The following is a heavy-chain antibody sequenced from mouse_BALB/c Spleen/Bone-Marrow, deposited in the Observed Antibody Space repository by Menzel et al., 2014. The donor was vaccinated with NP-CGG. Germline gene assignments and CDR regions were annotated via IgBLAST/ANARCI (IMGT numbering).Heavy chain of an antibody. J-gene: IGHJ2*01. CDR1: GYIFTSYV. V-gene: IGHV1-14*01. CDR3: AREGWLLRFDY. Sequence: LVESGPELVKPGTSVEMSCKASGYIFTSYVMDWVKQKPGQGLEWIGYINPYNDVTNYNEKFKGKATLTSDKSSSTAYMEVSSLTSEDSAVYYCAREGWLLRFDYWGQGTTLTVSS. CDR2: INPYNDVT. D-gene: IGHD2-3*01.